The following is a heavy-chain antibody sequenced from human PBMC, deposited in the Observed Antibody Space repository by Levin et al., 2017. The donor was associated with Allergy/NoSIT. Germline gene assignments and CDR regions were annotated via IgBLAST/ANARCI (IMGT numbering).Heavy chain of an antibody. CDR2: ISGSGGTT. D-gene: IGHD7-27*01. Sequence: GESLKISCAASGFTFSTYAMSWVRQAPGEGLEWVSSISGSGGTTYYADSVKGRFTISRDTSKSTLFLQMNSLTVEDTAIYYCAKAFGNWGYAKYFDYWGQGTLVTVSS. J-gene: IGHJ4*02. CDR1: GFTFSTYA. CDR3: AKAFGNWGYAKYFDY. V-gene: IGHV3-23*01.